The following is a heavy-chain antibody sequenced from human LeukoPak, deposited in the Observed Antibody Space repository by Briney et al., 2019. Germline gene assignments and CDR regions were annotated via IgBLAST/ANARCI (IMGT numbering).Heavy chain of an antibody. Sequence: ASVKVSCKASGYTFTSYGISWVRQAPGQGLEWMGWISAYNGNTNYAQKLQGRVTMTTDTSTSTAYMELRSLRSDDTAVYYCAREPPVGATTWAFDYWGQGTLVTVSS. CDR1: GYTFTSYG. D-gene: IGHD1-26*01. CDR2: ISAYNGNT. CDR3: AREPPVGATTWAFDY. J-gene: IGHJ4*02. V-gene: IGHV1-18*01.